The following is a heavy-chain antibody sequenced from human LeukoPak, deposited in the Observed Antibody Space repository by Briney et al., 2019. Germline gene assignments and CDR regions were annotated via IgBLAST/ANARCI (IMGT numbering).Heavy chain of an antibody. V-gene: IGHV3-48*03. CDR2: ISSSGSTI. CDR3: AKAVPSGSPLFDY. D-gene: IGHD1-26*01. CDR1: GFTFSSYE. J-gene: IGHJ4*02. Sequence: GGSLRLSCAASGFTFSSYEMNWVRQAPGKGLEWVSYISSSGSTIYYADSVKGRFTISRDNAKNSLYLQMNSLRAEDTAVYYCAKAVPSGSPLFDYWGQGTLVTVSS.